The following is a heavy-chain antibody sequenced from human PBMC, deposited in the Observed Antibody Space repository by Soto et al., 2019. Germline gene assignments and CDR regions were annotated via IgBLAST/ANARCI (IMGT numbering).Heavy chain of an antibody. Sequence: EVQLVESGGNLAQPGGSLRLSCAASGFPFSSHSVNWVRQAPGKGLEWVSYITGSGTTTRYADSVKGRFTPSRDNAKNSLFLDMNSLTDEDTAVYYCARDLNWAFDHWGRGTLVTVSS. CDR2: ITGSGTTT. V-gene: IGHV3-48*02. D-gene: IGHD1-1*01. CDR1: GFPFSSHS. CDR3: ARDLNWAFDH. J-gene: IGHJ5*02.